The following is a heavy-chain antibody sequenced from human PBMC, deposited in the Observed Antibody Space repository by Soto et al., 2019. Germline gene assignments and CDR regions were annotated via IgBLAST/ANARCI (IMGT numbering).Heavy chain of an antibody. D-gene: IGHD2-15*01. Sequence: SVKVSCKASGGTFSSYAISWVRQAPGQGLEWMGGIIPIFGTANYAQKFQGRVTITADESTSTAYMELSSLRSEDTAVYYCAREGSVVVVAATSTYYYYGMDVWGQGTTVTVSS. CDR2: IIPIFGTA. CDR1: GGTFSSYA. J-gene: IGHJ6*02. V-gene: IGHV1-69*13. CDR3: AREGSVVVVAATSTYYYYGMDV.